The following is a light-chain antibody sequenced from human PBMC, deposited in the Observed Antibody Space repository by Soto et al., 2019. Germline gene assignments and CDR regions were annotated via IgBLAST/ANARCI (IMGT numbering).Light chain of an antibody. CDR3: QQYNNWPPMYT. Sequence: EIVMTQSPATLSVSPGERATLSCRASQSVSSNLAWYQQKPGQAPRLLIYGASTRATGIPARFSGSGSGTEVTLTISSLPSEDFAVYYCQQYNNWPPMYTFGQGTKLEIK. J-gene: IGKJ2*01. CDR1: QSVSSN. CDR2: GAS. V-gene: IGKV3-15*01.